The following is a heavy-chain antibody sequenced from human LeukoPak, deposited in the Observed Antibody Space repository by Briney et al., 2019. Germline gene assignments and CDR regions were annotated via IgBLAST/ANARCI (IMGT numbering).Heavy chain of an antibody. D-gene: IGHD4-11*01. CDR2: IKQDGSEK. CDR1: GFTFRNYW. J-gene: IGHJ4*02. Sequence: PGGSLRLSCAASGFTFRNYWMSWVRQAPGKGLEWVANIKQDGSEKYYVNSVKGRFTISRDNARNSLYLQTNSLRAEDTAVYYCARRPYSISWYYFDYWGQGTLVTVSS. V-gene: IGHV3-7*01. CDR3: ARRPYSISWYYFDY.